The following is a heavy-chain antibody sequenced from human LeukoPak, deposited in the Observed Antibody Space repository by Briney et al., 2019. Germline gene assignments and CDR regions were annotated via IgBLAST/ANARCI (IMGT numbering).Heavy chain of an antibody. Sequence: AGNGNTKYSQKFQGRVTITRDTSASTAYMELSSLRSEDTAVYYCASLMITFGGVRGFDPWGQGTLVTVSS. D-gene: IGHD3-16*01. V-gene: IGHV1-3*01. J-gene: IGHJ5*02. CDR2: AGNGNT. CDR3: ASLMITFGGVRGFDP.